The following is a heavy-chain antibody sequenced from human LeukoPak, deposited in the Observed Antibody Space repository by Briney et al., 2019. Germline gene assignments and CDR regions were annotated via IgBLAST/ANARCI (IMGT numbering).Heavy chain of an antibody. V-gene: IGHV1-69*13. J-gene: IGHJ6*02. CDR1: GYTFTSYG. D-gene: IGHD2-2*01. CDR2: IIPIFGTA. Sequence: SVKVSCKASGYTFTSYGISWVRQAPGQGLEWMGGIIPIFGTANYAQKFQGRVTITADESTSTAYMELSSLRSEDTAVYYCAVGVSPSIRGNKPAASIYYYGMDVWGQGTTVTVSS. CDR3: AVGVSPSIRGNKPAASIYYYGMDV.